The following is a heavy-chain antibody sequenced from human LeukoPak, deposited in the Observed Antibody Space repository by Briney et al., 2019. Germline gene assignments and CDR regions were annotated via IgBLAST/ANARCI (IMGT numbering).Heavy chain of an antibody. CDR2: ISGSGAST. J-gene: IGHJ4*02. CDR3: ARDGFFTPFFYFDY. Sequence: GGSLRLSCAASGFSFSSYAMTWVRQAPGKGLEWVSSISGSGASTYYADSVKGRFTISRDNSKSTLFLQMNSLRAEDTAVYYCARDGFFTPFFYFDYWGQGTLVTVSS. D-gene: IGHD3-3*01. CDR1: GFSFSSYA. V-gene: IGHV3-23*01.